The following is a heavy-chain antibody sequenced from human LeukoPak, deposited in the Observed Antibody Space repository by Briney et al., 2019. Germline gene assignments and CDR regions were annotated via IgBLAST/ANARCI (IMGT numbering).Heavy chain of an antibody. V-gene: IGHV1-2*04. J-gene: IGHJ3*02. Sequence: ASVKVSCKASGYTFTGYYTHWVRQAPGQGLEWMGRINPNSGGTNYAQKFQGWVTMTRDTSISTAYMELSRLRSDDTAVYYCARNLGYCSSTSCYGLWAFDIWGQGTMVTVSS. CDR3: ARNLGYCSSTSCYGLWAFDI. CDR2: INPNSGGT. D-gene: IGHD2-2*01. CDR1: GYTFTGYY.